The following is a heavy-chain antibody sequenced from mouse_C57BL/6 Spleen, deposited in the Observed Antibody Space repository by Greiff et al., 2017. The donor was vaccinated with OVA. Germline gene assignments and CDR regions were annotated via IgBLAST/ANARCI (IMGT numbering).Heavy chain of an antibody. V-gene: IGHV1-82*01. D-gene: IGHD2-10*01. Sequence: VKVVESGPELVKPGASVKISCKASGYAFSSSWMNWVKQRPGKGLEWIGRIYPGDGDTNYNGKFKGKATLTADKSSSTAYMQLSSLTSEDSAVYFCAPYYGNYLYAMDYWGQGTSVTVSS. CDR3: APYYGNYLYAMDY. CDR2: IYPGDGDT. J-gene: IGHJ4*01. CDR1: GYAFSSSW.